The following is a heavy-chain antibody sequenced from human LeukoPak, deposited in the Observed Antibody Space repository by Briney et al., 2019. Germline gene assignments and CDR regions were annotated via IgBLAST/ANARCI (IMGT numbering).Heavy chain of an antibody. CDR2: ISAYNGNT. Sequence: ASVKVSCKASGYTFTSYGISWVRQAPGQGLEWMGWISAYNGNTNYAQKLQGRVTMTTDTSTSTAYMELRSLRSDDTAVYYCAASSHYDSSYGMDVWGQGTTVTVSS. V-gene: IGHV1-18*01. CDR3: AASSHYDSSYGMDV. CDR1: GYTFTSYG. D-gene: IGHD3-3*01. J-gene: IGHJ6*02.